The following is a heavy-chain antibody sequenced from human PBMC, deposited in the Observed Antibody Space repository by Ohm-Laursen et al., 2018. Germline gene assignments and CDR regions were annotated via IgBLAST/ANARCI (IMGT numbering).Heavy chain of an antibody. Sequence: SLRLSCTASGFTFSNYGMHWVRQAPGKGLEWVAVIWYDGSSKYYADSVKGRFTISRDNSKNTLYLQMNSLRAEDTAVYYCARVSPISGSYLSDFDYWGQGTLVTVSS. CDR1: GFTFSNYG. J-gene: IGHJ4*02. D-gene: IGHD1-26*01. V-gene: IGHV3-33*01. CDR3: ARVSPISGSYLSDFDY. CDR2: IWYDGSSK.